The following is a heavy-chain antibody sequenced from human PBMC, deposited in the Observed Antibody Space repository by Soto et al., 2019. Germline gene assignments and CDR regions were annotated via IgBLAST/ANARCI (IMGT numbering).Heavy chain of an antibody. CDR3: ARRAGAVPGRIDF. V-gene: IGHV4-59*08. J-gene: IGHJ4*02. D-gene: IGHD6-19*01. CDR1: GDSISSYY. CDR2: IYYTGST. Sequence: HVQLQESGPGLVKPSETLSLICTVSGDSISSYYWSWIRQPPGKGLEWIGFIYYTGSTNYNPSLKNRVTISVDTSKNPLSLKLSSVPAADTAVYYCARRAGAVPGRIDFWGQGTLVTVSS.